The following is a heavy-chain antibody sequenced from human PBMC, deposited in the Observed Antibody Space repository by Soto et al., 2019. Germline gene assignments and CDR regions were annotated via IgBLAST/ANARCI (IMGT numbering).Heavy chain of an antibody. Sequence: GASVKVSCKASGYTFTSYAMHWVRQAPGQRLEWMGWINAGNGNTKYSQKFQGRVTITRDTSASTAYMELSSLRSEDTAVYYCARDHRLFYDILTGYYNVHDYWGQGTLVTVSS. V-gene: IGHV1-3*01. CDR1: GYTFTSYA. J-gene: IGHJ4*02. CDR2: INAGNGNT. D-gene: IGHD3-9*01. CDR3: ARDHRLFYDILTGYYNVHDY.